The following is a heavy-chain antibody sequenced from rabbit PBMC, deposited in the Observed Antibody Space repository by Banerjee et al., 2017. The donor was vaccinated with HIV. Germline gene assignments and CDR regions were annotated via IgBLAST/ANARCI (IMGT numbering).Heavy chain of an antibody. Sequence: QSLEESGGDLVKPEGSLTLTCTASGFSFSSNAICWVRQAPGKGLEWIGTIYAGSGSAYYARWVNGRFTISKTSSTTVTLQMTSLTAADTATYFCARDLAGVIGWNFGLWGPGTLVTVS. CDR2: IYAGSGSA. V-gene: IGHV1S40*01. CDR3: ARDLAGVIGWNFGL. D-gene: IGHD4-1*01. J-gene: IGHJ6*01. CDR1: GFSFSSNA.